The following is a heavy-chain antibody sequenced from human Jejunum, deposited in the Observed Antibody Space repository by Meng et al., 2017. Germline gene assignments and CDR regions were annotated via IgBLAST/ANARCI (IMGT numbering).Heavy chain of an antibody. CDR2: MYYSGTP. CDR1: GASISSCSYF. J-gene: IGHJ5*02. D-gene: IGHD3-10*01. V-gene: IGHV4-39*07. Sequence: SETLSLTCIVSGASISSCSYFWAWIRQSPGKRPEWIGSMYYSGTPYYNPSLKSRVTMSAETAKNQFSLKVDSVTAADTAVYYCAREIFRTPIGDWFDPWGQGTLVTVSS. CDR3: AREIFRTPIGDWFDP.